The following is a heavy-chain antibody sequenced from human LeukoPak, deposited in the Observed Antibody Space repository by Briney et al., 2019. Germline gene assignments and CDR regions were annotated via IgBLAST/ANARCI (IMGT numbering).Heavy chain of an antibody. CDR3: AREKGSGWYDNYYYYYMDV. Sequence: ASVKVSCKASGFTFTSSAMQWVRQARGQRLEWIGWIVVGSGNTNYAQKFQERVTITADESTSTAYMELSSLRSEDTAVYYCAREKGSGWYDNYYYYYMDVWGKGTTVTISS. CDR2: IVVGSGNT. CDR1: GFTFTSSA. D-gene: IGHD6-19*01. J-gene: IGHJ6*03. V-gene: IGHV1-58*02.